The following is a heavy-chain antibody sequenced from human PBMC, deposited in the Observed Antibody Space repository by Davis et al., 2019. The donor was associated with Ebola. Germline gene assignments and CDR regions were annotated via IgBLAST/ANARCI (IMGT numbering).Heavy chain of an antibody. CDR2: FYYSGTT. CDR1: GVSISSSSDY. V-gene: IGHV4-39*01. CDR3: ASLRQTYDSSGYSQPFDF. Sequence: SETLSLTCTVSGVSISSSSDYWGWIRQSPGKGLEWIGPFYYSGTTFYNPSLKSRITVSVDPSKNQFSLKLNSATAADTAVYYCASLRQTYDSSGYSQPFDFWGQGSLVTVSS. J-gene: IGHJ4*02. D-gene: IGHD3-22*01.